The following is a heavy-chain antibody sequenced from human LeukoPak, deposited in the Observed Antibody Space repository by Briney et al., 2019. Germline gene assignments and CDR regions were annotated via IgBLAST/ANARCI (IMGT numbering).Heavy chain of an antibody. CDR2: ISYDGSNK. CDR1: GITFSSYG. CDR3: AKEGGYYDILSNPYYFDY. D-gene: IGHD3-9*01. Sequence: PGRSLRLSCAASGITFSSYGMHWVRQAPGKGLEWVAVISYDGSNKYYADSVKGRFTISRDNSKNTLYLQMNSLRAEDTAVYYCAKEGGYYDILSNPYYFDYWGQGTLVTVSS. J-gene: IGHJ4*02. V-gene: IGHV3-30*18.